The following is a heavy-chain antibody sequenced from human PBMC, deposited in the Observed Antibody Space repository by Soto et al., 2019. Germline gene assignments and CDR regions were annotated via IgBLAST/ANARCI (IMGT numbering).Heavy chain of an antibody. D-gene: IGHD6-13*01. CDR2: ISYDESNK. V-gene: IGHV3-30-3*01. CDR1: GFTFSSYP. J-gene: IGHJ3*02. Sequence: QVQLVESGGGVVQPGRSLRLSCAASGFTFSSYPMHWVRQAPGKGLEWVAFISYDESNKYYADSVKGRFTISRDNSKNTLYLQMNSLRAEDTAVYYCARVRGSSWYEGAFDIWGQGTMVNVSS. CDR3: ARVRGSSWYEGAFDI.